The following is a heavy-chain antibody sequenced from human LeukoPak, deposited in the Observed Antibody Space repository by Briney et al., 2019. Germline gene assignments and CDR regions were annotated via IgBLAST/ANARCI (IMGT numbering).Heavy chain of an antibody. J-gene: IGHJ4*02. CDR3: ARSGYYDSSGYYDY. V-gene: IGHV1-69*05. CDR2: IIPIFGTA. CDR1: GGTFSSYA. D-gene: IGHD3-22*01. Sequence: SVKVSCKASGGTFSSYAISWVRQAPGQGLEWMGGIIPIFGTANYAQKFQGRVTITTDESTSTAYMELSSLRSEDTAVYYCARSGYYDSSGYYDYWGQGTLVTVSS.